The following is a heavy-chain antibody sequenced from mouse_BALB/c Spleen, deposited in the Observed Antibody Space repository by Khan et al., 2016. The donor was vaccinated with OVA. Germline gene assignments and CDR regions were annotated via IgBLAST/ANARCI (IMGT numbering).Heavy chain of an antibody. CDR1: GFSLTNYG. J-gene: IGHJ4*01. CDR3: ARQPYYHYNVMDY. CDR2: IWSDGST. Sequence: QVQLKESGPGLVAPSQSLSITCTISGFSLTNYGVHWVRQPPGKGLEWLAVIWSDGSTTYNSALKSRLTITKDKSKSQVFLKMNSLQTDDTAMYFCARQPYYHYNVMDYWGKGTSDTVSS. D-gene: IGHD2-10*01. V-gene: IGHV2-6-1*01.